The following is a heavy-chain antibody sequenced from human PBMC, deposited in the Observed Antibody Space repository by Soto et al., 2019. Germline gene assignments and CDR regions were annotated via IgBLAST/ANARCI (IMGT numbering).Heavy chain of an antibody. CDR2: IHHSGST. D-gene: IGHD6-19*01. CDR3: ARDVLAVAGTRAFDI. CDR1: GGSISSGNW. J-gene: IGHJ3*02. Sequence: QVQLQESGPGLVKPSGTLSLTCAVSGGSISSGNWWSWVRQPPGKGLEWIGEIHHSGSTSYNPSLTGRVVMLVDKSKNQFSLRLGSVTAADTAVYYCARDVLAVAGTRAFDIWGQGTMVTVSS. V-gene: IGHV4-4*02.